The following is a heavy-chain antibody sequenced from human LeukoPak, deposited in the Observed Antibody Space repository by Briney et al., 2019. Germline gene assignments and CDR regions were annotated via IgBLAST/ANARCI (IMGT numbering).Heavy chain of an antibody. J-gene: IGHJ4*02. CDR1: GFTFSDYY. D-gene: IGHD5-12*01. V-gene: IGHV3-11*04. Sequence: GGSLRLSCAASGFTFSDYYMSWFRQAPGKGLEWASYIRGSGNTIYYADSVKGRFTISRDNAKNSLYLQMNNLRGEDTAVYYCAGGGFAGAFDYWGQGTLVTVSS. CDR3: AGGGFAGAFDY. CDR2: IRGSGNTI.